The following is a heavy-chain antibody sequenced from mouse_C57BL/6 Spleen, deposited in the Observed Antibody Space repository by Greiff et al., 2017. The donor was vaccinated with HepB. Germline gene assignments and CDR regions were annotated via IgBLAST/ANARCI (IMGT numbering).Heavy chain of an antibody. CDR2: INYDGSST. CDR3: ARDGTTGFDY. CDR1: GFTFSDYY. J-gene: IGHJ2*01. Sequence: VQLKESEGGLVQPGSSMKLSCTASGFTFSDYYMAWVRQVPEKGLEWVANINYDGSSTYYLDSLKSRFIISRDNAKNILYLQMSSLKSEDTATYYCARDGTTGFDYWGQGTTLTVSS. V-gene: IGHV5-16*01. D-gene: IGHD1-1*01.